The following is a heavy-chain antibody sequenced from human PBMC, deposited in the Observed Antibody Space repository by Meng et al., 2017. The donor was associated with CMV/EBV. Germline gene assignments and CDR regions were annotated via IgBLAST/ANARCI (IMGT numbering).Heavy chain of an antibody. D-gene: IGHD2-2*01. J-gene: IGHJ5*02. CDR2: IYYSGST. Sequence: ESLKISCAASGFTFDDYGMSWVRQAPGKGLEWIGYIYYSGSTNYNPSLKSRVTISVDTSKNQFSLKLSSVTAADTAVYYCARVMGGRDIVVVPAATEESWFDPWGQGTLVTVSS. CDR3: ARVMGGRDIVVVPAATEESWFDP. CDR1: GFTFDDYG. V-gene: IGHV4-59*01.